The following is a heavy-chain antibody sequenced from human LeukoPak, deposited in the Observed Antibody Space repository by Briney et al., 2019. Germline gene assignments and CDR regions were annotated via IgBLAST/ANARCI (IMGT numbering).Heavy chain of an antibody. D-gene: IGHD2-15*01. CDR2: INHSGST. V-gene: IGHV4-34*01. J-gene: IGHJ4*02. CDR3: ARGVYCSGGNCYLPFDY. CDR1: GVSFSGYY. Sequence: SETLSLTCAAYGVSFSGYYWSWVRQPPGEGLEWIGEINHSGSTDYNPSLKSRVTISVDPSKNQFSLKLSSVTAADTAVYYCARGVYCSGGNCYLPFDYWGQGTLVTVSS.